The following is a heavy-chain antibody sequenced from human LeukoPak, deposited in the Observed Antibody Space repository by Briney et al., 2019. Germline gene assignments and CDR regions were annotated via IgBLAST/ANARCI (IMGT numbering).Heavy chain of an antibody. CDR3: VRNLATTRHYFDY. V-gene: IGHV3-30-3*01. CDR2: ISYDGSNK. D-gene: IGHD5-24*01. CDR1: GFTFSSYA. J-gene: IGHJ4*02. Sequence: GTSLRLSCAASGFTFSSYAMHWVRQARKGLEWVAVISYDGSNKYYADSMKGRLTISRDNSKNTVYLQMNSLRPEDTAVYYCVRNLATTRHYFDYWGQGTLVTVSS.